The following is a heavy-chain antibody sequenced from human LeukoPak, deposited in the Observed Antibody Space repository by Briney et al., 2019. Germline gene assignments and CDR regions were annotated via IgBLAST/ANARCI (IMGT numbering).Heavy chain of an antibody. J-gene: IGHJ4*02. D-gene: IGHD7-27*01. Sequence: GGSLRLSCAASGFTFSSYGLTWVRQAPGKGLEWVSNISGSSSSYIYYADSVKGRFTISRDNAKNSLYLQMNSLRAEDTAVYYCARGPPYFVTGRNYFDYWGQGTLVTVSS. CDR1: GFTFSSYG. CDR2: ISGSSSSYI. V-gene: IGHV3-21*01. CDR3: ARGPPYFVTGRNYFDY.